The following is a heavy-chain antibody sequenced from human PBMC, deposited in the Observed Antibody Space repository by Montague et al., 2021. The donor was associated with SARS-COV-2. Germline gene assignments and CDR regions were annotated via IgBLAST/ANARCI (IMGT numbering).Heavy chain of an antibody. CDR1: GGSISGSLYY. CDR2: IYHTGST. J-gene: IGHJ4*02. CDR3: VSFRFCSTTCYNAGICGCFDS. Sequence: TLSLTCTVSGGSISGSLYYWGWNRQHPGKGLEWNGNIYHTGSTDYDPSLKSRLTISLDASKRALSLTSSSVTAADTAVYYCVSFRFCSTTCYNAGICGCFDSWGQGIRVTVSS. V-gene: IGHV4-31*03. D-gene: IGHD2-2*01.